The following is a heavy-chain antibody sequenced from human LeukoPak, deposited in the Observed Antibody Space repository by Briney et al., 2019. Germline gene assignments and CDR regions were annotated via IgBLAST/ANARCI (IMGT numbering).Heavy chain of an antibody. CDR3: ARGKRLQYYFDY. CDR2: IKQDGSEK. V-gene: IGHV3-7*01. J-gene: IGHJ4*02. Sequence: GGSLRLSCAASGFTFSSYWMSWVRQAPGKGLECVANIKQDGSEKYYVDSVKGRFTISRDNAKNSQYLQMNSLRAEDTAVYYCARGKRLQYYFDYWGQGTLVTVSS. CDR1: GFTFSSYW.